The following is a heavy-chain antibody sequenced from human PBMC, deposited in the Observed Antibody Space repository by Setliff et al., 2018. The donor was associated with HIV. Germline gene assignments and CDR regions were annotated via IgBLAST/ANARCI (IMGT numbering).Heavy chain of an antibody. CDR2: LYVDGDT. CDR3: ALTGHRLLRGYMDV. V-gene: IGHV4-4*07. D-gene: IGHD2-15*01. Sequence: PSETLSLTCYVTDDPIGSYYWSWVRQPAGKGLEWIGRLYVDGDTNYNPSLKSRVTMSLDTSKKHFSLKLKSVTAADTAVYYCALTGHRLLRGYMDVWGKGTTVTV. CDR1: DDPIGSYY. J-gene: IGHJ6*03.